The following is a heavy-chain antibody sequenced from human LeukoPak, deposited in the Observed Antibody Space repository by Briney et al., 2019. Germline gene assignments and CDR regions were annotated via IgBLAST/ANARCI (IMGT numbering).Heavy chain of an antibody. CDR2: IIPIFGTA. CDR1: GGTFSSYA. J-gene: IGHJ5*02. V-gene: IGHV1-69*01. D-gene: IGHD3-22*01. CDR3: ARPQRITMIVPGYDGFDP. Sequence: SVKVSCKASGGTFSSYAISWVRQAPGQRLEWMGGIIPIFGTANYAQKFQGRVTITADESTSTAYMELSSLRSEDTAVYYCARPQRITMIVPGYDGFDPWGQGTLVTVSS.